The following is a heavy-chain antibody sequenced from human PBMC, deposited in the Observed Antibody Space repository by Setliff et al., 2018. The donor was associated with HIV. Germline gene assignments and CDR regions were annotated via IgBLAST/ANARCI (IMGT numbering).Heavy chain of an antibody. CDR3: ARARPQQFLGDTFEI. CDR2: IYYSGST. Sequence: SETLSLTCTVSGGSISTRSYYWDWIRQPPGKGLEWIGSIYYSGSTYYNPSLKSRVTISLDTSKNQFSMKLRSVTAADTAVYYCARARPQQFLGDTFEIWGQGTMVTV. D-gene: IGHD3-16*01. J-gene: IGHJ3*02. CDR1: GGSISTRSYY. V-gene: IGHV4-39*07.